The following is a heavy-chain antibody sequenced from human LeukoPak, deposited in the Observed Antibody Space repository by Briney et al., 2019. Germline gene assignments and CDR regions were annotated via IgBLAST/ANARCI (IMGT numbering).Heavy chain of an antibody. V-gene: IGHV3-66*02. CDR1: GITVSSDY. D-gene: IGHD2-21*02. CDR3: ARGGGAYCGGDCYRNFDY. CDR2: IYSSGST. J-gene: IGHJ4*02. Sequence: PGGSLRLSCAASGITVSSDYMSWVRQAPGKGLEWLSVIYSSGSTYYADSVKGRFTISRDNSKNTLYLQMSSLRPEDTAVYYCARGGGAYCGGDCYRNFDYWGQGTLVTVSS.